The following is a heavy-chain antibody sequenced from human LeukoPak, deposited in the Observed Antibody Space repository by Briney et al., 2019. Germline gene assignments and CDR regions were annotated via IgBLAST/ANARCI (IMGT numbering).Heavy chain of an antibody. CDR1: GFTFSSYA. D-gene: IGHD6-19*01. CDR2: ISSSSYI. V-gene: IGHV3-21*01. Sequence: GGSLRLSCAASGFTFSSYAMNWVRQAPGKGLEWVSSISSSSYIYYADSVKGRFTISRDNAKNSLYLQMNSLRAEDTAVYCCARAYSSRTDYWGQGTLVTVSS. CDR3: ARAYSSRTDY. J-gene: IGHJ4*02.